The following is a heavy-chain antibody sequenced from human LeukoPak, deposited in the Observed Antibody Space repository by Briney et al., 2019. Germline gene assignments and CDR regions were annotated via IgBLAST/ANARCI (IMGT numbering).Heavy chain of an antibody. V-gene: IGHV3-23*01. CDR3: AKNSGGTCYSHLDY. CDR2: ISGSGGST. J-gene: IGHJ4*02. Sequence: GSLRLSCAASGFTFSSYAMSWVRQAPGKGLEWVSAISGSGGSTYYADSVKGRFTISRDNSKNTLYLQMNSLRAEDTAVYYCAKNSGGTCYSHLDYWGQGTLVTVSS. CDR1: GFTFSSYA. D-gene: IGHD2-15*01.